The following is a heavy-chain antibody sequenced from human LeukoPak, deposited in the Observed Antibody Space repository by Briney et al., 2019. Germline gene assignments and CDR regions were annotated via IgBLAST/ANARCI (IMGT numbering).Heavy chain of an antibody. D-gene: IGHD5-24*01. CDR3: ASFGDGYNLAFDY. Sequence: PSETLSLTCTVSGGSISSYYWSWIRQPPGKGLEWIGYIYYSGSTNYNPSLKSRVTISVGTSKNQFSLKLSSVTAADTAVYYCASFGDGYNLAFDYWGQGTLVTVSS. J-gene: IGHJ4*02. CDR2: IYYSGST. V-gene: IGHV4-59*01. CDR1: GGSISSYY.